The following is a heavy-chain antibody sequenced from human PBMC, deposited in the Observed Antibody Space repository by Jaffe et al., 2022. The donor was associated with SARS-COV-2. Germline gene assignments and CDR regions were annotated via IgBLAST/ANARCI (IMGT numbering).Heavy chain of an antibody. Sequence: EVQLLESGGGLVQPGGSLRLSCAASGFTFTSYAMTWVRQAPGKGLEWVSTTDGRGSDKQYADSVKGRFTLSRDNFRNTLYLQMDSLRVEDTAVYYCAKGSGGSYPRSREFDYWGQGTLVTVSS. CDR2: TDGRGSDK. V-gene: IGHV3-23*05. J-gene: IGHJ4*02. CDR1: GFTFTSYA. CDR3: AKGSGGSYPRSREFDY. D-gene: IGHD5-12*01.